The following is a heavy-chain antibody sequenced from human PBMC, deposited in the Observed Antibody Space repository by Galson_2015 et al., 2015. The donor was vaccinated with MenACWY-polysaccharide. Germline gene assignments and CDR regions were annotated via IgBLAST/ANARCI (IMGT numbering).Heavy chain of an antibody. CDR1: GFTFSSYA. D-gene: IGHD6-19*01. CDR3: AKVAVAGPMSSFDY. V-gene: IGHV3-23*01. Sequence: SLRLSCAASGFTFSSYAMSWVRQAPGKGLEWVSTVSGSGSSTYYADSVKGRFTISRDNSKNTLYLQMGSLRAEDTAVYYCAKVAVAGPMSSFDYWGQGTLVTVSS. J-gene: IGHJ4*02. CDR2: VSGSGSST.